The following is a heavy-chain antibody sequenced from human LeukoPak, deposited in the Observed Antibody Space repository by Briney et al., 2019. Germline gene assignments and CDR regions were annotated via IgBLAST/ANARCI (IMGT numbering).Heavy chain of an antibody. CDR1: GFTFSSYS. V-gene: IGHV3-21*01. J-gene: IGHJ4*02. D-gene: IGHD4-23*01. CDR2: ISSSSSYI. CDR3: ARDTHSRYGGIENDY. Sequence: GGSERLSCAASGFTFSSYSMNWVRQAPGKGLEWVSSISSSSSYIYYADSVKGRFSISRDNAKNSLHLQMNSLRAEDTAVYYCARDTHSRYGGIENDYWGQGTLVTVSS.